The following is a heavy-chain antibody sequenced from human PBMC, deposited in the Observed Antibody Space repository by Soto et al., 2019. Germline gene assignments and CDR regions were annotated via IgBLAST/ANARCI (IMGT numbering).Heavy chain of an antibody. J-gene: IGHJ4*02. V-gene: IGHV3-74*01. Sequence: EVQLVESGGGLVQPGGSLRLYCAPSGFTFSNYWLHWVRQPPGKGLVWVSGINSDGSNTYYADSVKGRFTISRDNATNKLYVQMNSLRGDDTAVYYCARVRGNRDYDYGGPGTLVTVSS. CDR3: ARVRGNRDYDY. CDR1: GFTFSNYW. CDR2: INSDGSNT. D-gene: IGHD3-16*01.